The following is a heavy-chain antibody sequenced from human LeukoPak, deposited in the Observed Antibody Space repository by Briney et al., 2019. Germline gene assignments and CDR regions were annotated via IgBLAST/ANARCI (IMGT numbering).Heavy chain of an antibody. Sequence: SETLSLTCNVSGGSIRGYYWSWIRQPPGKGLEWIGFIYDSGSTNYNPSLKSRVTISVDTSKNQFSLKLSSVTAADTAVYYRARSRFGELLFDFWGQGTLVTVSS. D-gene: IGHD3-10*01. CDR1: GGSIRGYY. V-gene: IGHV4-59*08. CDR3: ARSRFGELLFDF. J-gene: IGHJ4*02. CDR2: IYDSGST.